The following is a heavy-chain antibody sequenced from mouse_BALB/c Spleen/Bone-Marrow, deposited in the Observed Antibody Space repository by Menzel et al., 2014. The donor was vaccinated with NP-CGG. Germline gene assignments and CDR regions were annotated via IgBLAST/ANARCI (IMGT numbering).Heavy chain of an antibody. J-gene: IGHJ3*01. CDR3: ARGGDYPFAY. CDR1: GYTFTSYY. V-gene: IGHV1-53*01. Sequence: VQLQQSGAELMKPGASVKLSCKASGYTFTSYYMYWVKQRPGQGLEWIGEINPSNGGTNFNEKFKSKATLTVDKSSSRAYVQLISLTSEEDSVYYCARGGDYPFAYWREGTLVPVYA. CDR2: INPSNGGT. D-gene: IGHD2-4*01.